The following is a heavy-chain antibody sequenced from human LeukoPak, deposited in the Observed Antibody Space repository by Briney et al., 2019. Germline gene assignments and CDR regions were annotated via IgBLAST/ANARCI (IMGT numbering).Heavy chain of an antibody. Sequence: QTGGSLRLSCATSGFTFSSYWMHWVRQAPGKGLVWVSRIKSDGSTNYADSVKGRLTISRDNAKNTLSLQMNSLRAEDTGVYYCARAPSEIGGYYPEYFRHWGQGTLVTVSS. D-gene: IGHD3-22*01. J-gene: IGHJ1*01. CDR2: IKSDGST. CDR1: GFTFSSYW. CDR3: ARAPSEIGGYYPEYFRH. V-gene: IGHV3-74*01.